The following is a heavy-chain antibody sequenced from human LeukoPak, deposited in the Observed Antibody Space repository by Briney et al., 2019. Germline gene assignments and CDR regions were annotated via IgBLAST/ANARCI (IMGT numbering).Heavy chain of an antibody. D-gene: IGHD2-21*02. Sequence: PGGSLRLSCVASGFMFSRYWMTWVHQAPGKGLEWVANIKQDGGEKTYVDSVKGRFTISRDNAENTLYLQMNSLRVADTAVYYCARGTAMEIYFYGMDVWGQGTTVTVSS. CDR1: GFMFSRYW. V-gene: IGHV3-7*03. CDR2: IKQDGGEK. CDR3: ARGTAMEIYFYGMDV. J-gene: IGHJ6*02.